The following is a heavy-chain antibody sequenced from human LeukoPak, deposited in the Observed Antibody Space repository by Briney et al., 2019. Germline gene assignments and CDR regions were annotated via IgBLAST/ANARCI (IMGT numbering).Heavy chain of an antibody. CDR2: INPNSGGT. J-gene: IGHJ4*02. Sequence: ASVKVSCKASGYTFTGYYMHWVRQAPGQGLEWMGWINPNSGGTNYAQKFQGRVTMTRDTSNSTAYMELSRLRSDDTAVYYCARDQYYDSSGYWVFDYWGQGTLVTVSS. CDR1: GYTFTGYY. CDR3: ARDQYYDSSGYWVFDY. D-gene: IGHD3-22*01. V-gene: IGHV1-2*02.